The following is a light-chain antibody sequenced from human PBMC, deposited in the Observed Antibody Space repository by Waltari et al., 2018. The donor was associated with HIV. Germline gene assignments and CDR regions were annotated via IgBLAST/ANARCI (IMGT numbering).Light chain of an antibody. CDR1: QSIGNY. Sequence: DIQMTQSPSSLSAYVGDRVAITCRTSQSIGNYLNWYRQKPGKAPKVLISSVSSLQSGVPSRFSGSRSGTEFTLTISSLQPEDFATYYCQQSYKSPYTFGQGTKLEIK. V-gene: IGKV1-39*01. J-gene: IGKJ2*01. CDR3: QQSYKSPYT. CDR2: SVS.